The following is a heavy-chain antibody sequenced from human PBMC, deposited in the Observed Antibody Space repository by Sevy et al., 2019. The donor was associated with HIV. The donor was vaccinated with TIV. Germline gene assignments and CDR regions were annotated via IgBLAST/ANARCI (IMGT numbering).Heavy chain of an antibody. CDR2: VFPDDSNT. J-gene: IGHJ4*02. CDR1: GYSFTSHW. V-gene: IGHV5-51*01. CDR3: ATSRSGYFDSSGYYIY. Sequence: GESLKISCKGSGYSFTSHWVAWVRHMPGKGLEWMGIVFPDDSNTRYSPSFQGQVTFSADKSISTAYLQWSSPKASDTAMYYCATSRSGYFDSSGYYIYWGQGTPVTVSS. D-gene: IGHD3-22*01.